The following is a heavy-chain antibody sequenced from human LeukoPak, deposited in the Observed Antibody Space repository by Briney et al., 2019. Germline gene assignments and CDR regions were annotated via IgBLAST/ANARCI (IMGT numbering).Heavy chain of an antibody. CDR2: ISAYNGNT. D-gene: IGHD2-15*01. CDR3: ARAKLRVVAATEDSYYYGMDV. CDR1: GYTFTSYG. J-gene: IGHJ6*02. Sequence: ASVKVSCKASGYTFTSYGISWVRQAPGQGLECMGWISAYNGNTNYAQKLQGRVTMTTDTSTSTAYMELSSLRSEDTAVYYCARAKLRVVAATEDSYYYGMDVWGQGTTVTVSS. V-gene: IGHV1-18*01.